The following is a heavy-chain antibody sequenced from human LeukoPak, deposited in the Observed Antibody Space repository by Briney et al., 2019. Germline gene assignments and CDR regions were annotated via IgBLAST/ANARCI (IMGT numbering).Heavy chain of an antibody. CDR2: IYHSGST. J-gene: IGHJ4*02. Sequence: SGTLPFTCAVSGGSISNYNWWGSVRHPPGNGLEWIGEIYHSGSTNYNPSLDSRVTISVDKSKNQICLKLTSVTAADTAVYYCANSITAAANPTYYWGQGTLVAVSS. V-gene: IGHV4-4*02. CDR3: ANSITAAANPTYY. D-gene: IGHD6-13*01. CDR1: GGSISNYNW.